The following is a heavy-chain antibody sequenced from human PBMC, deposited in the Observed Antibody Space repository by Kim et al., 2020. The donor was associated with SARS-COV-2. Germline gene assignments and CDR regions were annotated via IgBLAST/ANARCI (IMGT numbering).Heavy chain of an antibody. Sequence: SETLSLTCTVSGGSISSSSYYWGWIRQPPGKGLEWIGSIYYSGSTYYNPSLKSRVTISVDTSKNQFSLKLSSVTAADTAVYYCASNYGSYYNGYFDYWGQGTLVTVSS. CDR3: ASNYGSYYNGYFDY. V-gene: IGHV4-39*01. J-gene: IGHJ4*02. CDR2: IYYSGST. D-gene: IGHD1-26*01. CDR1: GGSISSSSYY.